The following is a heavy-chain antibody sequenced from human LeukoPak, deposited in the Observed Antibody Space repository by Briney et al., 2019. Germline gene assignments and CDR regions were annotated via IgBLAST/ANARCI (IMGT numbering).Heavy chain of an antibody. J-gene: IGHJ4*02. Sequence: SETLSLTCTVSGYSISRDYYWSWIRQPPGKGLEWIGEINHSGSTNYNPSLKSRVTISVDTSKNQFSLKLSSVTAADTAVYYCARRGLQNIVVVPAAIHLRFDYWGQGTLVTVSS. CDR2: INHSGST. CDR3: ARRGLQNIVVVPAAIHLRFDY. V-gene: IGHV4-38-2*02. D-gene: IGHD2-2*02. CDR1: GYSISRDYY.